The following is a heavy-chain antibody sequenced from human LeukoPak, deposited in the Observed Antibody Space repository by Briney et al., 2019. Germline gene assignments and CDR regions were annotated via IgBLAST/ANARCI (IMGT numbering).Heavy chain of an antibody. J-gene: IGHJ3*02. Sequence: SETLSLTCTVSGGSIISSNHYWGWTRQPPGKGLEWFGSISYSGGTAYNPSLRSRVAISVDTSKNQFSLKVNSVTAADTAVYYCAREVEYYDSSGYRPHAFDIWGQGTLVTVSS. CDR2: ISYSGGT. CDR3: AREVEYYDSSGYRPHAFDI. D-gene: IGHD3-22*01. CDR1: GGSIISSNHY. V-gene: IGHV4-39*02.